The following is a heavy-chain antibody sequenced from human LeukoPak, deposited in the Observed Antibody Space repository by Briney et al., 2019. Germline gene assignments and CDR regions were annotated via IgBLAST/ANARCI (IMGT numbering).Heavy chain of an antibody. CDR2: ISSSGSTI. CDR1: GFTFSDYY. V-gene: IGHV3-11*04. CDR3: ARGVVVPAAILGPDI. J-gene: IGHJ3*02. Sequence: GGSLRLSCAASGFTFSDYYMSWIRQAPGKGLGWVSYISSSGSTIYYADSVKGRFTISRDNAKNSLYLQMNSLRAEDTAVYYCARGVVVPAAILGPDIWGQGTMVTISS. D-gene: IGHD2-2*01.